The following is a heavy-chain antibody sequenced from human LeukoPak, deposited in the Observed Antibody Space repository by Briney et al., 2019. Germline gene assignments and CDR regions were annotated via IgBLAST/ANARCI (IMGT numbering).Heavy chain of an antibody. CDR1: DYSISSCYY. D-gene: IGHD5-12*01. CDR2: IYHSGST. V-gene: IGHV4-38-2*01. J-gene: IGHJ3*01. Sequence: SETLSLTCAVSDYSISSCYYWGWIRQPPGKGLGWIGSIYHSGSTYYNPSLKSRVTISGDPSRNHFSLKLSSVTAADTAVYYCANSILATILDAFDVWGQGTMVTVSS. CDR3: ANSILATILDAFDV.